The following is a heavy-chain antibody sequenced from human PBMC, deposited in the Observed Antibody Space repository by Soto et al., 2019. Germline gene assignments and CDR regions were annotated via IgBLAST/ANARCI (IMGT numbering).Heavy chain of an antibody. D-gene: IGHD3-9*01. Sequence: QVQLQQWGAGPLRPLETLSLTCGVSGGSFSGYYWAWIRQSPGKGLEWIGEINDRGSINYNPSLKSHDNISVDTSKNHYPLPLRSVTAADTAVYYCAREGHDILAGPAWVWYFDRWRRGTLVSV. J-gene: IGHJ2*01. CDR3: AREGHDILAGPAWVWYFDR. V-gene: IGHV4-34*01. CDR1: GGSFSGYY. CDR2: INDRGSI.